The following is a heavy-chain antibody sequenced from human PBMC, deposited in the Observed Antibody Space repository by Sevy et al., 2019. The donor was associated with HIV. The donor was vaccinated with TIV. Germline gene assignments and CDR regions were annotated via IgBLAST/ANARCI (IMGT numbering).Heavy chain of an antibody. CDR2: ISSSSSYI. CDR1: GFTFSSYS. Sequence: GESLKISCAASGFTFSSYSMNWVRQAPGKGLEWVSSISSSSSYIYYADSVKGRFTISRDNAKNSPYLQLNSLSAEDTAVYYCAREALVCMVRGVIWYGMDVWGQGTTVTVSS. CDR3: AREALVCMVRGVIWYGMDV. D-gene: IGHD3-10*01. J-gene: IGHJ6*02. V-gene: IGHV3-21*01.